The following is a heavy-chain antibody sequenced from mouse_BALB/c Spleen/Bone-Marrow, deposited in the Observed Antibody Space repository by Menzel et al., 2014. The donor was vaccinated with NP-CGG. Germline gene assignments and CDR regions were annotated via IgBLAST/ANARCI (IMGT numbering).Heavy chain of an antibody. CDR1: GFNIKDTY. V-gene: IGHV14-3*02. CDR3: ARGGLNDGSDY. Sequence: VQLQQSGAELVKPGASVKLSCTASGFNIKDTYMQWVKQRPEQGLEWIGRIDPANGNTKYDPKFQGKATITADTSSNTAYMQLSSQTSEHTAGYYGARGGLNDGSDYWGQGTTLTVSS. D-gene: IGHD2-3*01. CDR2: IDPANGNT. J-gene: IGHJ2*01.